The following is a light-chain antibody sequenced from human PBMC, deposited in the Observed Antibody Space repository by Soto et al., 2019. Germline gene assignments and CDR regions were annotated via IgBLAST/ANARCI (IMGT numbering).Light chain of an antibody. Sequence: LMTQSPLYLVVTIGQPCSISSRCRKSLVHSDGRTYSSWFQQTPGHSPGGLIYKVSNRDAGVPDRFSGGASGTDFPLRISRLQAEDAGVYYCLGCTHGVTFGHGTRLEIK. V-gene: IGKV2-30*02. J-gene: IGKJ5*01. CDR3: LGCTHGVT. CDR1: KSLVHSDGRTY. CDR2: KVS.